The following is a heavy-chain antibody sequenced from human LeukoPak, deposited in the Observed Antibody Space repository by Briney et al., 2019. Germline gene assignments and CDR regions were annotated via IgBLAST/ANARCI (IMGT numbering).Heavy chain of an antibody. CDR3: ARNYGGNSAG. CDR2: IKQDGSEK. D-gene: IGHD4-23*01. Sequence: GGSLRLSCAASGFTFSSSWMTWVRLAPGRGLEWVANIKQDGSEKYYVDSVKGRFTISRDNAKNSLYLQMNSLRDEDTAVYYCARNYGGNSAGWGQGTLVTVSS. V-gene: IGHV3-7*04. J-gene: IGHJ4*02. CDR1: GFTFSSSW.